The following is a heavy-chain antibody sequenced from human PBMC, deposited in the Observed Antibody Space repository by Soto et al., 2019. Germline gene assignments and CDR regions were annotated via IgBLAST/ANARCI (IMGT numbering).Heavy chain of an antibody. CDR2: IWYDGSNE. J-gene: IGHJ6*02. V-gene: IGHV3-33*01. D-gene: IGHD3-10*01. CDR1: GFNFSSYA. CDR3: ARGGRFYGSGSYGMDV. Sequence: QVQLVESGGGVVQPGRSLRLSCAASGFNFSSYAMHWVRQAPGKGLEWVSFIWYDGSNEYFADSVKGRFTLSRDNSKNTLFLQMNSLRAEDTAVYYCARGGRFYGSGSYGMDVWGQGTTVTVSS.